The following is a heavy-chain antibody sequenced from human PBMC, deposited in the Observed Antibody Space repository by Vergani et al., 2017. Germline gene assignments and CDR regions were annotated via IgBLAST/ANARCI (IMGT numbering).Heavy chain of an antibody. V-gene: IGHV4-39*01. CDR1: GGSISSSSYY. J-gene: IGHJ6*03. CDR3: ARRGHTVTTSYYYYFMDV. Sequence: QLQLQESGPGLVKPSETLSLTCTVSGGSISSSSYYWGWIRQPPGKGLEWIGSIYYSGSTYYNPSLKSRVTISVDTSKNQFSLKLSSVTAADTAVYYCARRGHTVTTSYYYYFMDVLGKGTTVTVSS. D-gene: IGHD4-11*01. CDR2: IYYSGST.